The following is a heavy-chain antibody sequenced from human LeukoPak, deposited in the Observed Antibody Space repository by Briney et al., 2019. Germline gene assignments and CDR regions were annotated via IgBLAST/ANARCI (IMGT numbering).Heavy chain of an antibody. V-gene: IGHV3-23*01. CDR1: GFTFNNYA. D-gene: IGHD3-16*01. CDR3: AKRGAYPNWSDP. J-gene: IGHJ5*02. CDR2: ITGSGFST. Sequence: GGSLRLSCAASGFTFNNYAMSWVRQAPGKGLEWVSGITGSGFSTYYADSLKGRFTSSRDNSKNTLYLQMNSLRAEDTAVYYCAKRGAYPNWSDPWGRGTLVTVSS.